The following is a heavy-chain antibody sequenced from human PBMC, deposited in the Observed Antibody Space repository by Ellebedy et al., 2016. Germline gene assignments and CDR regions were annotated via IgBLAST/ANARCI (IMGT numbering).Heavy chain of an antibody. CDR3: VTPGGFVGAFSQ. CDR2: IYIGGST. Sequence: GESLKISCAASGFTVYNTYMGWVRQAPGKGLEWVSVIYIGGSTYYVDSVKGRFIISSDSSKNTLLLQMNAVRAEDTAVYYCVTPGGFVGAFSQWGQGTLVIVSS. D-gene: IGHD3-16*01. V-gene: IGHV3-53*01. J-gene: IGHJ4*02. CDR1: GFTVYNTY.